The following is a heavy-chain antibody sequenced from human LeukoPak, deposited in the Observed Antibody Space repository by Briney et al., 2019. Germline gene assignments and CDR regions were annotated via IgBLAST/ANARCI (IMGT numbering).Heavy chain of an antibody. V-gene: IGHV1-8*01. CDR3: ARSNWEDFDH. CDR2: MNPHSGIT. J-gene: IGHJ4*02. Sequence: ASVKVSCKASGYSFTTYDINWVRQAPGQGLEWMGWMNPHSGITGYPQKFQGRVTMTRNTSINTAYMELSSLRSEDTAVYYCARSNWEDFDHWGQGTPVSVSS. CDR1: GYSFTTYD. D-gene: IGHD1-1*01.